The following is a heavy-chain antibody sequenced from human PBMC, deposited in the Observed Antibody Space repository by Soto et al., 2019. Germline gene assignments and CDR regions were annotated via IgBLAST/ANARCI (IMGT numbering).Heavy chain of an antibody. CDR1: GYTFTSYG. Sequence: QVQLVQSGAEVKKPGASVKVSCKASGYTFTSYGISWVRQAPGQGPEWMGWISTYNNNTNYAQKVQGRVTMTTDTSPNTAYMELRSLRADDTAVYYCARRPSGNSWDGRFDYWGQGTLVTVSS. J-gene: IGHJ4*02. CDR3: ARRPSGNSWDGRFDY. CDR2: ISTYNNNT. D-gene: IGHD6-13*01. V-gene: IGHV1-18*01.